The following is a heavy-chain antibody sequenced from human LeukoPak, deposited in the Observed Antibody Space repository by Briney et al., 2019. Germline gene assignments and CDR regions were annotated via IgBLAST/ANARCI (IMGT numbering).Heavy chain of an antibody. Sequence: PSETLSLTCTVSGGSISSGSHHWGWFRQAPGKGLEWISILYAGGSSYYADSVKGRFIISRDTLRNVVFLQMSSLRVEDTAVYYCGSGSVFVLEYWGQGTLVTVSS. CDR1: GGSISSGSHH. D-gene: IGHD3-10*01. J-gene: IGHJ4*02. CDR2: LYAGGSS. CDR3: GSGSVFVLEY. V-gene: IGHV4-39*01.